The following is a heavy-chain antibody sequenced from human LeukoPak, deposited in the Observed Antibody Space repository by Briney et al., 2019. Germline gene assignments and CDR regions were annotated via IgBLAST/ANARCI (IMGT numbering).Heavy chain of an antibody. J-gene: IGHJ6*03. CDR2: IVVGSGNT. D-gene: IGHD6-6*01. CDR3: AADPLHSSSSGHYYYYYYMDV. Sequence: GASVKVCFKASGFTFTISTMQMVRQARGQRLEWIGWIVVGSGNTNYAQKWQERVTITRDMSTSTAYMQLSSLRSEDTAVYYCAADPLHSSSSGHYYYYYYMDVWGKGTTVSVSS. V-gene: IGHV1-58*02. CDR1: GFTFTIST.